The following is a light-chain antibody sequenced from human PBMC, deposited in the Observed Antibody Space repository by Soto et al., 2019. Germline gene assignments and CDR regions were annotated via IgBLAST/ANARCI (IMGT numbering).Light chain of an antibody. Sequence: DIVLTQSPGTLSLSPWEWAALSGSASPSVSRRFLAWYQQKPVQAPRLLIYGASSRATGIPDRFSGSGSGTVFTLTISRLEPEDFAVYYCQQYGSSLWTFVQGTKVDIK. J-gene: IGKJ1*01. CDR1: PSVSRRF. CDR2: GAS. V-gene: IGKV3-20*01. CDR3: QQYGSSLWT.